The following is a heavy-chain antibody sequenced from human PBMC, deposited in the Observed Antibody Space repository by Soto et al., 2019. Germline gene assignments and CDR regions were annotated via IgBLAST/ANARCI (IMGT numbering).Heavy chain of an antibody. Sequence: EVQLLESGGGLVQPGGSLRLSCAASGFTFSSYAMSWVRQAPGKGLEWVSAISGSGGSTYYADSVKGRFTISRDNSKNTLYMQMNSLRAEDTAVYYCAKFGSGGYFPPEYYYCYGMDVWGQGTTVTVSS. J-gene: IGHJ6*02. V-gene: IGHV3-23*01. CDR3: AKFGSGGYFPPEYYYCYGMDV. CDR2: ISGSGGST. CDR1: GFTFSSYA. D-gene: IGHD3-22*01.